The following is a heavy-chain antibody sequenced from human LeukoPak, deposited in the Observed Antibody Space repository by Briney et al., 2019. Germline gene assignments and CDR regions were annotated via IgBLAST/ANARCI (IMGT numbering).Heavy chain of an antibody. CDR2: IYYSGST. CDR1: GGSISSHY. CDR3: ARAIGYCSSTSCLGRPPPPHYFDY. J-gene: IGHJ4*02. V-gene: IGHV4-59*11. D-gene: IGHD2-2*01. Sequence: SETLSLTCTVSGGSISSHYWSWIRQPPGKGLEWIGYIYYSGSTNYNTSLKSRVTISVDTSKSQFSLKQSSVTAADTAVYYCARAIGYCSSTSCLGRPPPPHYFDYGGRGNVDTVSS.